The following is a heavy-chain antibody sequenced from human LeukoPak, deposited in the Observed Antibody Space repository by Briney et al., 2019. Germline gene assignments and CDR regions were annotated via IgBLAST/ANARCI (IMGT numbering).Heavy chain of an antibody. V-gene: IGHV3-20*04. CDR1: GFTFDDYG. CDR3: AREFYYDSSGYYTYDY. Sequence: GGSLRLSCAASGFTFDDYGMSWVRQAPGKGLEWVSGINWNGGSTGYADSVKGRLTISRDNAKNSLYLQMNSLRAEDTALYYCAREFYYDSSGYYTYDYWGQGTLVTVSS. J-gene: IGHJ4*02. CDR2: INWNGGST. D-gene: IGHD3-22*01.